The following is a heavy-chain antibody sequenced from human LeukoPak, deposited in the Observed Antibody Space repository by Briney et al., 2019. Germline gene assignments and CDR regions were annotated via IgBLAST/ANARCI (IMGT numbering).Heavy chain of an antibody. V-gene: IGHV1-2*02. CDR1: GYIFSAYY. J-gene: IGHJ4*02. CDR2: LNPTSGDT. D-gene: IGHD2/OR15-2a*01. Sequence: GASVKVSCKASGYIFSAYYMHWVRQAPGQGLEWMGWLNPTSGDTKYAQKFEGRVTMTRDTSISTAYLELSSLRSDDTAVYYCANSSTVTKRLDYWGQGTLVTVSP. CDR3: ANSSTVTKRLDY.